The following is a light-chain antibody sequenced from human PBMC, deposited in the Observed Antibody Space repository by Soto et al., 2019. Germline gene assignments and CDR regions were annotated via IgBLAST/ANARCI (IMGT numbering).Light chain of an antibody. Sequence: EIVLTQSPGTLSLSPGDGATLSCRASQSVSSTYLAWYQQKPGQAPRLLIYGASNTATGIPDRFRGSGSGTDFTLTISSLEPEDFAVYYCQQYGGSMTFGQGTRLEIE. J-gene: IGKJ5*01. CDR1: QSVSSTY. CDR3: QQYGGSMT. V-gene: IGKV3-20*01. CDR2: GAS.